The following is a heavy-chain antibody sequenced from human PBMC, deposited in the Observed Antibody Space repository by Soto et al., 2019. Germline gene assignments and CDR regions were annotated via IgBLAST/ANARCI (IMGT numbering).Heavy chain of an antibody. D-gene: IGHD3-3*01. CDR3: ASAAAHLSLRFLDVYYYYYYMDV. V-gene: IGHV4-59*01. CDR2: IYYSGST. CDR1: GGSISSYY. Sequence: QVQLQESGPGLVEPSETLSLTCTVSGGSISSYYWSWIRQPPGKGLEWIGYIYYSGSTNYNPSLKSRVTISVDTSKNQFSLKLSSVTAADTAVYYCASAAAHLSLRFLDVYYYYYYMDVWGKGTTVTVSS. J-gene: IGHJ6*03.